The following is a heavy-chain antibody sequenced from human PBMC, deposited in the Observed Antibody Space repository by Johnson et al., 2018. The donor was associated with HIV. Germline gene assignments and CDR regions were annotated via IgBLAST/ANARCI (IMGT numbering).Heavy chain of an antibody. CDR2: ISYDGSNQ. V-gene: IGHV3-30*18. D-gene: IGHD3-16*01. J-gene: IGHJ3*02. CDR1: GFTFSSHD. CDR3: AKPPAMGADAFDI. Sequence: QVLLVESGGGLVQPGGSLRLSCAASGFTFSSHDMHWVRQAPGKGLEWVAVISYDGSNQYCADSVKGRFTISRDNSNKTVYLQMNSLGPEDTAVYYCAKPPAMGADAFDIWGQGTVVSVPS.